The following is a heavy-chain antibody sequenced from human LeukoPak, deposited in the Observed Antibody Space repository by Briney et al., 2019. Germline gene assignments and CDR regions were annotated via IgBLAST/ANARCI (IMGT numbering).Heavy chain of an antibody. V-gene: IGHV3-7*01. CDR1: GFTFSSSW. Sequence: GSLRLSCAASGFTFSSSWMSWVRQAPGKGLEWVANIKQDGSEKYYVDSVKGRFTISRDNAKNSLYLQMNSLRAEDTAVYYCASASPYYYGIDVWGQGTTVTVSS. CDR3: ASASPYYYGIDV. CDR2: IKQDGSEK. J-gene: IGHJ6*02.